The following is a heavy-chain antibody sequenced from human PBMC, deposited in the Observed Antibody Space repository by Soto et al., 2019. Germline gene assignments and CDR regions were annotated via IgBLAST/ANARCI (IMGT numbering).Heavy chain of an antibody. CDR1: GFSFGSYA. Sequence: GGSLRLSCAASGFSFGSYALSWVRQAPGKGLEWVSTISGSDGKTFYADSVKGRFSISRDTSQSTLYLQMNSLRADDTAMYYCARWSYLDYWGQGTRLTVSS. CDR2: ISGSDGKT. CDR3: ARWSYLDY. V-gene: IGHV3-23*01. J-gene: IGHJ4*02. D-gene: IGHD3-3*01.